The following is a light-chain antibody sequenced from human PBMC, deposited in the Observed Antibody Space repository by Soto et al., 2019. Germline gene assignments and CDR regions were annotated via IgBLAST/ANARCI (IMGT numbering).Light chain of an antibody. CDR2: GAS. CDR1: QSVSSN. Sequence: EIVMTQSPATLSVSPGERATLSCRASQSVSSNLAWYQQKPGQAPRLLIYGASTRATGIPASFSGSGSGTEFTLTISSLQSEDFAVYYCQQYNNWPLTFGGGTKVDI. CDR3: QQYNNWPLT. J-gene: IGKJ4*01. V-gene: IGKV3-15*01.